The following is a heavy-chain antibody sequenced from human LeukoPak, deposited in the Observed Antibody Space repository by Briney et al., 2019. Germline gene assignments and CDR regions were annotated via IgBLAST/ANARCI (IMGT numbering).Heavy chain of an antibody. CDR2: ISYDGSNK. CDR1: GFTFSSYA. CDR3: ACVSTATTPSDAFDI. D-gene: IGHD4-17*01. V-gene: IGHV3-30*04. J-gene: IGHJ3*02. Sequence: GGSLRHSCAASGFTFSSYAMHWVRQAPGKGLEWVAVISYDGSNKYYADSVKGRFTISRDNSKNTLYLQMNSLRAEDTAVYYCACVSTATTPSDAFDIWGQGTMDTVSS.